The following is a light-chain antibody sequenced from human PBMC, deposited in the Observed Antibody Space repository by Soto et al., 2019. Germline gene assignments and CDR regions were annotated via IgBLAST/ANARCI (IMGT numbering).Light chain of an antibody. Sequence: QSVLTQPHSASGTPGQRVTISCSGSSFNIGRNPVNWYQQFPGTAPKLLIYTNDQRPSGVPDRFSGSKSGTSASLAISGLQSEDEADYYCAAWDDSLNGWVLGGGTKLTVL. V-gene: IGLV1-44*01. CDR1: SFNIGRNP. CDR2: TND. J-gene: IGLJ3*02. CDR3: AAWDDSLNGWV.